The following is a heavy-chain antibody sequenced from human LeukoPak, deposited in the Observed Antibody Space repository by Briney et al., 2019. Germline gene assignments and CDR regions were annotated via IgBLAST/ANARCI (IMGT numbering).Heavy chain of an antibody. CDR3: ARDAGNSSGRNDFDY. V-gene: IGHV3-21*01. J-gene: IGHJ4*02. CDR2: ISSSSSYI. Sequence: TPGGSLRLSCAASGFTFSSYSMNWVRQAPGKGREWVSSISSSSSYIYYADSVKGRFTISRDNAKNSLYLQMNSLRAEDTAVYYCARDAGNSSGRNDFDYWGQGTLVTVSS. CDR1: GFTFSSYS. D-gene: IGHD6-19*01.